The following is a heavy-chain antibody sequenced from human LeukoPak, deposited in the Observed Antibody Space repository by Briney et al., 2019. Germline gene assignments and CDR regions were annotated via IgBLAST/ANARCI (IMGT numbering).Heavy chain of an antibody. CDR2: ISSDGSNK. J-gene: IGHJ4*02. V-gene: IGHV3-30*18. D-gene: IGHD3-9*01. CDR3: AKCPSGVLRYFAPIDY. Sequence: TGGSLRLSCAASKFTFSNYGMHWVRQAPGKGLEWVAVISSDGSNKYYADSVKGRFTISRDNSKNTLYLQMNSLRAEDTAVYYCAKCPSGVLRYFAPIDYWGQGTLVPVSS. CDR1: KFTFSNYG.